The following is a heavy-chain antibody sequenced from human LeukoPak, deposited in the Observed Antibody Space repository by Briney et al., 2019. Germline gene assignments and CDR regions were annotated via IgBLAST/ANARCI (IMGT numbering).Heavy chain of an antibody. V-gene: IGHV3-21*01. J-gene: IGHJ5*02. CDR2: ISSTGSSI. CDR3: ARDDVAWNDVHWFDP. CDR1: GSTFSYYT. Sequence: GGSLRLSCAASGSTFSYYTMSWVRQAPGKGLEWVSSISSTGSSIYYADSVKGRFAISRDNAKNSLYLQMSSLRVEDTAVYYCARDDVAWNDVHWFDPWGQGTLVTVSS. D-gene: IGHD1-1*01.